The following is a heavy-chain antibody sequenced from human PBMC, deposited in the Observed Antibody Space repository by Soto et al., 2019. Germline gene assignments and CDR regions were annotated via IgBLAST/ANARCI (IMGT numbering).Heavy chain of an antibody. J-gene: IGHJ4*02. Sequence: QVQLVQSGAEVKKPGSSVKVSCKASGGTFSSYAIRWVRQAPGQGLEWMGGIIPIFGTANYAQKFQGRVTITADESTSTSYMELSSLRSEDTAVYYCAREGASGSQIGYWGQGTLVSVSS. V-gene: IGHV1-69*01. D-gene: IGHD3-22*01. CDR1: GGTFSSYA. CDR2: IIPIFGTA. CDR3: AREGASGSQIGY.